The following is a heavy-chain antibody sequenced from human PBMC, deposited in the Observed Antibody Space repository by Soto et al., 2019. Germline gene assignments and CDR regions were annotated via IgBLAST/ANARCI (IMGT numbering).Heavy chain of an antibody. J-gene: IGHJ4*02. CDR1: GFTVSSNY. CDR2: IYSGGST. CDR3: ARWRPLHY. D-gene: IGHD3-10*01. V-gene: IGHV3-53*01. Sequence: EVQLVESGGGLIQPGGSLRLSCAASGFTVSSNYMSWVRQAPGKGLEWVSVIYSGGSTYYADSVKGRFTISRDNSKNTLYLQMSSLRAEATAVYFCARWRPLHYWGQGTLVTVSS.